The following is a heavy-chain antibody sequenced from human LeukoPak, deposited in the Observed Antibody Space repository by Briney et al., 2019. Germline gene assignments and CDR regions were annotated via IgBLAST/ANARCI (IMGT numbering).Heavy chain of an antibody. D-gene: IGHD1-26*01. CDR2: ISSSSSYT. Sequence: GGSLRLSCAASGFTFSDYYMSWIRQAPGKGLEWVSYISSSSSYTNCADSVKGRFTISRDNAKNSLYLQMNSLRAEDTAVYYCAREGSWFDYWGQGTLVTVSS. J-gene: IGHJ4*02. CDR1: GFTFSDYY. CDR3: AREGSWFDY. V-gene: IGHV3-11*05.